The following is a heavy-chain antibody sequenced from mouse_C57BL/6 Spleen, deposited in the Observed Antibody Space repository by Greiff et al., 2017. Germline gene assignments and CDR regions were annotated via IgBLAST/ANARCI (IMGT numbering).Heavy chain of an antibody. CDR3: ARIPGFAY. V-gene: IGHV5-17*01. CDR2: ISSGSSTI. J-gene: IGHJ3*01. CDR1: GFTFSDYG. Sequence: EVQLKESGGGLVKPGGSLKLSCAASGFTFSDYGMHWVRQAPEKGLEWVAYISSGSSTIYYADTVKGRFTISRDNAKNTLFLQMTSLRSEDTAMYYCARIPGFAYWGQGTLVTVSA. D-gene: IGHD5-1-1*01.